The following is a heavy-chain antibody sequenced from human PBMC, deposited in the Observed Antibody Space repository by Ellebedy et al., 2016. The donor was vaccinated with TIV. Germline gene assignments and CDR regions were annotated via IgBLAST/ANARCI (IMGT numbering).Heavy chain of an antibody. CDR1: GFTFSSYS. CDR3: ARDRYSSGWTGAFDI. D-gene: IGHD6-19*01. Sequence: GGSLRLSXAASGFTFSSYSMNWVRQAPGKGLEWVSVIYSGGSTYYADSVKGRFTISRDNSKNTLYLQMNSLRAEDTAVYYCARDRYSSGWTGAFDIWGQGTMVTVSS. V-gene: IGHV3-53*01. CDR2: IYSGGST. J-gene: IGHJ3*02.